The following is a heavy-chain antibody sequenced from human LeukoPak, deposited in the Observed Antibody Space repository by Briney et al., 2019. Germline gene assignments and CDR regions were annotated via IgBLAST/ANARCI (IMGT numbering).Heavy chain of an antibody. CDR3: ARDAEGAFDI. V-gene: IGHV1-69*13. J-gene: IGHJ3*02. CDR1: GGTFSSYA. Sequence: ASVKVSCKASGGTFSSYAISWVRQAPGQGLEWMGGIIPIFGTANYAQKFQGRVTITADESTSTAYMELNSLRSEDTAVYYCARDAEGAFDIWGQGTMVIVSS. CDR2: IIPIFGTA.